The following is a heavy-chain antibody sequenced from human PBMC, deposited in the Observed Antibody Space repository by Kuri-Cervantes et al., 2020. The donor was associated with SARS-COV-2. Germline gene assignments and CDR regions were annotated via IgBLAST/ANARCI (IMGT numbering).Heavy chain of an antibody. Sequence: SAKVSCKASGGTFSSYAISWVRQAPGQGLGWMGGIIPIFGTANYAQELHGRVTITADKSTSTDYLELSSLRSEDKAVYYCAREPIGHCGGDCPSGWFDPWGQGTLVTVSS. D-gene: IGHD2-21*02. CDR3: AREPIGHCGGDCPSGWFDP. J-gene: IGHJ5*02. CDR2: IIPIFGTA. CDR1: GGTFSSYA. V-gene: IGHV1-69*06.